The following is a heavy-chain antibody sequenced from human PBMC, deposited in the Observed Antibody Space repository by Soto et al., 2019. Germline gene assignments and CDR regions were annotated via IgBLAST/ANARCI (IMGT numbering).Heavy chain of an antibody. CDR2: ISGSGGST. Sequence: GSMIISCAASRFTSNNYDMIWVRQAPGKGLEWVPTISGSGGSTYYADSVKGRFTVSRDNSKNTLYVQLNSLRAEDTAVYFCAKDPRRELPPNWFDPWGQGTLVTVPQ. V-gene: IGHV3-23*01. D-gene: IGHD1-26*01. J-gene: IGHJ5*02. CDR1: RFTSNNYD. CDR3: AKDPRRELPPNWFDP.